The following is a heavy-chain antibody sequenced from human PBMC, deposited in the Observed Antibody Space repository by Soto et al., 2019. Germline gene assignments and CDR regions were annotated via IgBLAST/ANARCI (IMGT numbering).Heavy chain of an antibody. CDR1: GFTFSSYA. Sequence: GGSLRLSCAASGFTFSSYAMSWVRQAPGKGLEWVSAISGSGGSTYYADSVKGRFTISRDNSKNTLYLQMNSLGAEDTAVYYCARSPLARGDYVLIYWGQGTLVTVSS. D-gene: IGHD4-17*01. CDR3: ARSPLARGDYVLIY. V-gene: IGHV3-23*01. J-gene: IGHJ4*02. CDR2: ISGSGGST.